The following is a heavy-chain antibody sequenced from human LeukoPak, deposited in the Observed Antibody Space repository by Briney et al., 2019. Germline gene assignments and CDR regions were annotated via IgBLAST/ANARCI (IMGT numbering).Heavy chain of an antibody. CDR1: GGSFSGYY. CDR2: INHSGST. J-gene: IGHJ5*02. Sequence: SETLSLTCAVYGGSFSGYYWSWIRQPPGKGLEWIREINHSGSTNYNPSLKSRVTISVDTSKNQFSLKLSSVTAADTAVYYCARGAVAAAGWSWFDPWGQGTLVTVSS. D-gene: IGHD6-13*01. CDR3: ARGAVAAAGWSWFDP. V-gene: IGHV4-34*01.